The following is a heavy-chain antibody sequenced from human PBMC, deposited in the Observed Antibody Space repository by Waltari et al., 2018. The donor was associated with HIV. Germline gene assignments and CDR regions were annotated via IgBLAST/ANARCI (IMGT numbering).Heavy chain of an antibody. CDR2: INPSGGST. J-gene: IGHJ6*02. CDR3: ARDLRYYGSGSFLHMDV. V-gene: IGHV1-46*01. D-gene: IGHD3-10*01. Sequence: QVQLVQSGAEVKKPGASVQVSCKASGYTFSRYFMHWVRQVPGQGLEWMGIINPSGGSTTYAQKFQGRVTMTRDTSTSTVYMELSSLRSDDTAVYYCARDLRYYGSGSFLHMDVWGQGTTVTVSS. CDR1: GYTFSRYF.